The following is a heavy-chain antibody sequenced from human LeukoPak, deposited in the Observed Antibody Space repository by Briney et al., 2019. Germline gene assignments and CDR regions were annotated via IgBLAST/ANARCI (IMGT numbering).Heavy chain of an antibody. CDR1: GGSISSGGYY. J-gene: IGHJ4*02. V-gene: IGHV4-31*01. D-gene: IGHD5-12*01. CDR3: ARVRRAGYAFVDY. Sequence: PSENLSLTCTVSGGSISSGGYYWSWIRQHPGKGLEWIGYIYYSGSTYYNPSLTGPVTISVDTSKNQFSLKLSSVTAADTAVYYCARVRRAGYAFVDYWGQGTLVTVSS. CDR2: IYYSGST.